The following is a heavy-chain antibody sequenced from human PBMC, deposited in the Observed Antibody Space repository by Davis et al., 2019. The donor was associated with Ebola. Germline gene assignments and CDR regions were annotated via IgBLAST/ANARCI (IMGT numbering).Heavy chain of an antibody. CDR2: IYSGGST. Sequence: GESLKISCAASGFTVSSNYMSWVRQAPGKGLEWVSVIYSGGSTYYADSVKGRFTIFRHNSKNTLYLQMNSLRAEDTAVYYCARVGDCSSTSCYRDDAFDIWGQGTMVTVSS. J-gene: IGHJ3*02. D-gene: IGHD2-2*01. CDR1: GFTVSSNY. CDR3: ARVGDCSSTSCYRDDAFDI. V-gene: IGHV3-53*04.